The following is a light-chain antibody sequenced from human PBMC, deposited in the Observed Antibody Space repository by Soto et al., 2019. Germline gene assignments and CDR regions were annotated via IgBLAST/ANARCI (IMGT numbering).Light chain of an antibody. V-gene: IGLV2-23*01. Sequence: QSALTQPASVSGSPGQSITISCTGTSSDVGSYNLFSWYQQHPGKAPKLMIYEGSKRPSGVSNRFSGSKSGNTASLTISGLQAEDEADYYCCSYAGSSTHVVFGGGTQLTVL. CDR1: SSDVGSYNL. CDR2: EGS. CDR3: CSYAGSSTHVV. J-gene: IGLJ2*01.